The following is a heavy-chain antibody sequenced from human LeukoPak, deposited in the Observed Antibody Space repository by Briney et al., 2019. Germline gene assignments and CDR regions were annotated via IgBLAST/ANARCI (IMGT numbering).Heavy chain of an antibody. Sequence: PSETLSLTCTVSGGSISSSSYYWGWIRQPPGKGLEWIGSIYYSGSTYYNPSLKSRVTISVDTSKNQFSLKLSSVTAADTAVYYCARVEGLREQWPGVDYWGQGTLATISS. V-gene: IGHV4-39*07. D-gene: IGHD6-19*01. CDR3: ARVEGLREQWPGVDY. J-gene: IGHJ4*02. CDR2: IYYSGST. CDR1: GGSISSSSYY.